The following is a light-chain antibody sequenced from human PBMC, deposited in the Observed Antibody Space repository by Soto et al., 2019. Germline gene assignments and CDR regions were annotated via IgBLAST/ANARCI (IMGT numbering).Light chain of an antibody. CDR1: QDIENY. V-gene: IGKV4-1*01. CDR2: WAS. CDR3: QQYYNWPRT. Sequence: DIQLTQSPSSLSVSVGDRVTITCQASQDIENYLNWYQQKPGQPPKLLIYWASTRESGVPDRFSGSGSGTDFTLTISSLQSEDFAVYYCQQYYNWPRTFGQGTKVDI. J-gene: IGKJ1*01.